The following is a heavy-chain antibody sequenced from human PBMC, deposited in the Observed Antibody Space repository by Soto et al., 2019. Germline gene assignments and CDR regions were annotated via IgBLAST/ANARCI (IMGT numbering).Heavy chain of an antibody. D-gene: IGHD2-8*01. CDR3: ARAGRPMDAIPNRYYGIDV. V-gene: IGHV1-2*02. J-gene: IGHJ6*02. Sequence: ASVKVSCKASGYTFTGYYMHWVRQAPGQGLEWMGWINPNSGGTNYAQKFQGRVTMTRDTSISTAYMELSRLRSDDTAVYYCARAGRPMDAIPNRYYGIDVGGQRNKVSVSS. CDR1: GYTFTGYY. CDR2: INPNSGGT.